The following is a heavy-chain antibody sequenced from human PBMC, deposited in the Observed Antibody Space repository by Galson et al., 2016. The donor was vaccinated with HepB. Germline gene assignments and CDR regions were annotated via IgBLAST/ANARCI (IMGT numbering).Heavy chain of an antibody. Sequence: SLRLSCAASGFTFSNFWMNWVRQAPGEGLEWVANIKQDGSEKHYVASVEGRFTISRDNGKNSLYLQMNSLRAEDTATYYCARDLAYCGGVCYPGGFDFWGQGTLVTVSS. CDR3: ARDLAYCGGVCYPGGFDF. V-gene: IGHV3-7*03. CDR1: GFTFSNFW. J-gene: IGHJ4*02. CDR2: IKQDGSEK. D-gene: IGHD2-21*02.